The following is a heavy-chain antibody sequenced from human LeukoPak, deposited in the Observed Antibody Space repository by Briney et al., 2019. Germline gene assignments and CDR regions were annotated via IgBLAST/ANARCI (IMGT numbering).Heavy chain of an antibody. CDR3: ASPGVPLVDGDY. V-gene: IGHV3-74*01. Sequence: TGGSLRLSCAASGFTFSSYWMHWVRQAPGKGLLWVSRINSDGSVTNYADSVKGRFTISRDNAKNTLYLQMNSLRAEDTAVYYCASPGVPLVDGDYWGQGTLVTVSS. CDR2: INSDGSVT. CDR1: GFTFSSYW. D-gene: IGHD2-15*01. J-gene: IGHJ4*02.